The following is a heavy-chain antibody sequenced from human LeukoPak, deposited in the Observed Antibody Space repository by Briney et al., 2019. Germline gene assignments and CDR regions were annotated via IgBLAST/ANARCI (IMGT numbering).Heavy chain of an antibody. CDR3: ASGIHVDTAHVPFDP. CDR1: GYTFTGYY. D-gene: IGHD5-18*01. J-gene: IGHJ5*02. V-gene: IGHV1-2*02. CDR2: INPNSGGT. Sequence: GASVKVSCKASGYTFTGYYMHWVRQAPGQGLEWMGWINPNSGGTNYAQKFQGRVTMTRDTSISTAYMELSRLRSDDTAVYYCASGIHVDTAHVPFDPWGQGTLVTVSS.